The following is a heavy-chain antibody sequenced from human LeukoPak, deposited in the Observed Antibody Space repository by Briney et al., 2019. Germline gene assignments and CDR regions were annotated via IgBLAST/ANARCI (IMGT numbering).Heavy chain of an antibody. Sequence: SETLSLTCTVSGGPVSSGSYYWSWIRQPPGKGLEWIGYIYYSGSTTYNPSLKSRVTRSVDTSKNKFSLKLSSVTAADTAVYYCARVPISTTARGYFDYWGQGTLVTVSS. V-gene: IGHV4-61*01. J-gene: IGHJ4*02. CDR2: IYYSGST. CDR3: ARVPISTTARGYFDY. CDR1: GGPVSSGSYY. D-gene: IGHD4-17*01.